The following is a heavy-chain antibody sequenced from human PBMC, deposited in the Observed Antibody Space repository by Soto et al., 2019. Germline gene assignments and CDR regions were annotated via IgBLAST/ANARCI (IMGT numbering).Heavy chain of an antibody. CDR1: GFTFISYA. V-gene: IGHV3-23*01. J-gene: IGHJ4*02. D-gene: IGHD3-22*01. CDR2: ISGSGGST. Sequence: GGSLRLSCAASGFTFISYAMSWVLQAPGKGLEWVSAISGSGGSTYYADSVKGRFTISRDNSKNTLYLQMNSLRAEDTAVYYCAKVGPSSGYVDYWGQGTLVTVSS. CDR3: AKVGPSSGYVDY.